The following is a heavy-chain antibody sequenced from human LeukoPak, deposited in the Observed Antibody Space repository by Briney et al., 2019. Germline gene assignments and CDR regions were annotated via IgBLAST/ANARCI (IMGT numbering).Heavy chain of an antibody. V-gene: IGHV3-30*02. CDR1: GFTFSSYG. Sequence: GGTLRLSFAASGFTFSSYGMHWVRQAPGKGLEWVAFIRYDGSNKYYADFVKGRFTISRDNSKNTLYLQMNSLRSEDTAVYYCAKESDYYDSSGYSFDYWGQGTLVTVSS. D-gene: IGHD3-22*01. CDR2: IRYDGSNK. CDR3: AKESDYYDSSGYSFDY. J-gene: IGHJ4*02.